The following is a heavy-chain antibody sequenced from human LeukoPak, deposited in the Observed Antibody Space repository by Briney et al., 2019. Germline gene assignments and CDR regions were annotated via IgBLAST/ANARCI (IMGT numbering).Heavy chain of an antibody. CDR2: IVVGSGST. Sequence: ASVKVSCKASGFTFTNSGIQWVRQARGQRLEWIGWIVVGSGSTNYAQRFHERVTITRDMSTSTAYMELTSLRAEDTAVYYCAARGTRLTTLWYFDLWGRGTLVTVSS. CDR1: GFTFTNSG. D-gene: IGHD4-11*01. V-gene: IGHV1-58*02. J-gene: IGHJ2*01. CDR3: AARGTRLTTLWYFDL.